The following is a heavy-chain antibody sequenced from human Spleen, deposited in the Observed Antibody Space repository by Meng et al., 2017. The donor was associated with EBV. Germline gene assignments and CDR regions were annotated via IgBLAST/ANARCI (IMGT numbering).Heavy chain of an antibody. V-gene: IGHV4-34*01. Sequence: QWGPGLLKPSATLSLTCDVYGGPFDGYSWTWIRQPPGKGLEWIGEINHSGNTNYNPSLKSRVTISVDTSKRQFSLKLTSMTAADTVVYYCATWWGKGYYWGQETLVTVSS. CDR3: ATWWGKGYY. D-gene: IGHD2-8*02. J-gene: IGHJ4*02. CDR1: GGPFDGYS. CDR2: INHSGNT.